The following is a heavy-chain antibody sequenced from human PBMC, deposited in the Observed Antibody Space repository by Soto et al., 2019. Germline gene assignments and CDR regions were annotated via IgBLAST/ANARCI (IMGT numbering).Heavy chain of an antibody. D-gene: IGHD2-2*01. V-gene: IGHV3-74*01. CDR1: GFTFSSYW. J-gene: IGHJ6*03. CDR2: INSDGSST. CDR3: ARDELGNRTSFYYYYYYMDV. Sequence: GGSLRLSCAASGFTFSSYWMHWVRQAPGKGLVWVSRINSDGSSTSYADSVKGRFTISRDNAKNTLYLQMNSLRAEDTAVYYCARDELGNRTSFYYYYYYMDVWGKGTTVTVSS.